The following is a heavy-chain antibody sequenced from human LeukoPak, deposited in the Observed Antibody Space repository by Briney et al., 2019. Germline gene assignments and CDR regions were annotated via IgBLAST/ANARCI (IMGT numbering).Heavy chain of an antibody. Sequence: GGSLRLSCAPSGFTVSGNYMSWVRQAPGKGLEWVSLIYSGGGTYYADSVKGRFTISRDNSKNTLYLQMNSLRAEDTAVYYCAKSELPYCYMDVWGKGTTVTVSS. CDR3: AKSELPYCYMDV. CDR2: IYSGGGT. D-gene: IGHD5-24*01. J-gene: IGHJ6*03. CDR1: GFTVSGNY. V-gene: IGHV3-53*01.